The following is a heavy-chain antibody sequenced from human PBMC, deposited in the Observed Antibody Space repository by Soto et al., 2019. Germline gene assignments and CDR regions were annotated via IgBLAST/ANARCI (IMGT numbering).Heavy chain of an antibody. CDR2: ISGGGDRA. CDR3: ARKVLVSTSRPDWRYFDL. Sequence: EVQLLESGGGLVQPGGSLRLSCVGSGFTFINYAMNWVRQTPGKGLEWVSTISGGGDRAFDADTVKGRFTISRDNSKNTLNLQMNSLRADDTAVYYCARKVLVSTSRPDWRYFDLGGRGTLVTVSS. D-gene: IGHD2-2*01. V-gene: IGHV3-23*01. J-gene: IGHJ2*01. CDR1: GFTFINYA.